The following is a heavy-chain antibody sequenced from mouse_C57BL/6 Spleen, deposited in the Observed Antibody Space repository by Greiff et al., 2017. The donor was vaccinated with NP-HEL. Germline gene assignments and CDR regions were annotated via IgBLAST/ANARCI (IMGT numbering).Heavy chain of an antibody. CDR2: INYDGSST. J-gene: IGHJ2*01. D-gene: IGHD1-1*01. CDR3: AREGTTVAFDY. CDR1: GFTFSDYY. Sequence: VKLVESEGGLVQPGSSMKLSCTASGFTFSDYYMAWVRQVPEKGLEWVANINYDGSSTYYLDSLKSRFIISRDNAKNILYLQMSSLKSEDTATYYCAREGTTVAFDYWGQGTTLTVSS. V-gene: IGHV5-16*01.